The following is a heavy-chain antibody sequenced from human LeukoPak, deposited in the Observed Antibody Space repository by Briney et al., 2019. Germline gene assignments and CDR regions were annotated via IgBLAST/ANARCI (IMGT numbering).Heavy chain of an antibody. CDR1: GFTFDDYG. CDR2: INWNGGRS. CDR3: ARDSPYYYDSSGYYHLYFDY. V-gene: IGHV3-20*04. D-gene: IGHD3-22*01. J-gene: IGHJ4*02. Sequence: RAGGSLRLSCAAAGFTFDDYGMSWVRHTPGKGLEWVSGINWNGGRSVYADSVKGRFTISRDNAQKSLYLQMNSLRAEDTALYYCARDSPYYYDSSGYYHLYFDYWGQGTLVTVSS.